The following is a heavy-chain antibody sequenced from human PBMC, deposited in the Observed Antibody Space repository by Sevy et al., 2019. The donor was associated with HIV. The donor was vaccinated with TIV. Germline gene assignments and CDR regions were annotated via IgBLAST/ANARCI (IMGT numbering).Heavy chain of an antibody. CDR3: ARDRDTMIVGGFDY. J-gene: IGHJ4*02. D-gene: IGHD3-22*01. CDR1: GFTFSSYG. CDR2: IWYDGSNK. Sequence: GGSLRLSCAASGFTFSSYGMHWVRQAPGKGLEWVAVIWYDGSNKYYADSVKGRFTISRDNSKNTLYLQMNSLRADDTAVYYCARDRDTMIVGGFDYWGQGTLVTVSS. V-gene: IGHV3-33*01.